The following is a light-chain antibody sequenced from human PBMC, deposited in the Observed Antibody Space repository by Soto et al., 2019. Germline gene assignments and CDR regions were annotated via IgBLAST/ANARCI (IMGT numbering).Light chain of an antibody. J-gene: IGLJ3*02. CDR3: SSYATSSTLVL. V-gene: IGLV2-14*01. Sequence: QSALTKPASVSGSPGQSITISCTGTSSDVGGSNHVSWYQQHPGKAPKLMIFDVSTRPSGVSNRFSGSKSGNTASLTISGLQAEDEADYYCSSYATSSTLVLFGGGTKLTVL. CDR1: SSDVGGSNH. CDR2: DVS.